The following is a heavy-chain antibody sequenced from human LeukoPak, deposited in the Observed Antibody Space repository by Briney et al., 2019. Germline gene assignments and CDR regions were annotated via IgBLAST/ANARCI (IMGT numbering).Heavy chain of an antibody. CDR2: SGPTGNT. CDR1: GFTFSSYS. J-gene: IGHJ3*02. CDR3: AKRTSQGSPGVFDI. Sequence: GGSLRLSCAASGFTFSSYSMNWVRLAPGKALEWVSASGPTGNTYYADSVKGRFTISRDNSKNTLFLQMNSLRAEDTAVYYCAKRTSQGSPGVFDIWGQGRMVAVSS. V-gene: IGHV3-23*01. D-gene: IGHD3-3*01.